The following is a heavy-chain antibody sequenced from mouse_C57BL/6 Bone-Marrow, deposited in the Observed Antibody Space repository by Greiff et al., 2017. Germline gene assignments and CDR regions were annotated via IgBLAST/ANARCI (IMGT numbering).Heavy chain of an antibody. CDR1: GFNIKDDY. V-gene: IGHV14-4*01. J-gene: IGHJ3*01. Sequence: VQLQQSGAELVRPGASVKLSCTASGFNIKDDYMHWVKQRPDQGLEWIGWIDPENGDTEYASKFQGKAIITADTSSNTAYLQLSSLTSEDTAVYDCTTVTTGVAKGFAYWGQGTLVTVSA. CDR2: IDPENGDT. CDR3: TTVTTGVAKGFAY. D-gene: IGHD1-1*01.